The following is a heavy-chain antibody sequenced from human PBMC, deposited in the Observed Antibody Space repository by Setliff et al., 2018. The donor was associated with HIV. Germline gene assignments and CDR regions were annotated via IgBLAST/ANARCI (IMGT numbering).Heavy chain of an antibody. J-gene: IGHJ5*02. CDR3: ARTRSGTYYGEMNWFDP. CDR2: IFDSGST. D-gene: IGHD3-10*01. CDR1: AGSIRSSTYY. Sequence: SETLSLTCTVSAGSIRSSTYYWAWIRQPPGKGLEDIGGIFDSGSTYYNPYLKSRVTISVDTSKTRFSLTLRSVTAADTAVYYCARTRSGTYYGEMNWFDPWGQGILVTVSS. V-gene: IGHV4-39*07.